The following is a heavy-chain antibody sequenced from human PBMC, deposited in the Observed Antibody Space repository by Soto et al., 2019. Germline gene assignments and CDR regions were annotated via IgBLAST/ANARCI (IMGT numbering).Heavy chain of an antibody. D-gene: IGHD2-8*01. J-gene: IGHJ4*02. CDR1: GFTFSSYA. Sequence: EVQLLESGGGLVQPGGSLRLSCAASGFTFSSYAMSWVRQAPGKGLEWISAISGSGGSTYYADSVKGRFTISRDNSKNTLYRQMNSLRAEDTAVYYCAREYCTNGVCHKTDDYWGQGTLVTVSS. CDR3: AREYCTNGVCHKTDDY. V-gene: IGHV3-23*01. CDR2: ISGSGGST.